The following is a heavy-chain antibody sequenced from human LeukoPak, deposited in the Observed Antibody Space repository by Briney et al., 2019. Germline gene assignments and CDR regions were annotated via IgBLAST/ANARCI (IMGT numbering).Heavy chain of an antibody. CDR2: ISYDGSNK. CDR1: GFTFSSYA. Sequence: GGSLRLSCAASGFTFSSYAMHWVRQAPGKGLEWVAVISYDGSNKYYADSVKGRFTISRDNSKNTLYPQMNSLRAEDTAVYYCARDYSSGCHGCYYGMDVWGQGTTVTVSS. J-gene: IGHJ6*02. V-gene: IGHV3-30-3*01. CDR3: ARDYSSGCHGCYYGMDV. D-gene: IGHD6-19*01.